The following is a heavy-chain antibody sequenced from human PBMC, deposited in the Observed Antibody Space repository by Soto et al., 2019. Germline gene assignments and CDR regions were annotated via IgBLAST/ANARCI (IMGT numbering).Heavy chain of an antibody. Sequence: GGSLRLSCAASGFTFSSYAMTWVRQAPGKGLEWASGISGGGGVSTYYADSVKGRFTISRDNSMNTLYLQMNRLRAEDTAVYYCAKDAISMVRGVNNWFDPWGQGTLVTVSS. CDR3: AKDAISMVRGVNNWFDP. D-gene: IGHD3-10*01. V-gene: IGHV3-23*01. J-gene: IGHJ5*02. CDR1: GFTFSSYA. CDR2: ISGGGGVST.